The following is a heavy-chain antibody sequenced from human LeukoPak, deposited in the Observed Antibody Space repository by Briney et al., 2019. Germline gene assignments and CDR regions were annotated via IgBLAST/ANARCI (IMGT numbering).Heavy chain of an antibody. Sequence: SETLSLTCSVSGGSVSNYYWSWIRQPPGKGLEWIGYVYYTGSTNYNPTLKSRVTMFEDKSKNQFSLRLYSVTVADTAVYYCARHFAYSSSSYFDYWGQGSLVTVSS. CDR3: ARHFAYSSSSYFDY. CDR1: GGSVSNYY. J-gene: IGHJ4*02. CDR2: VYYTGST. D-gene: IGHD6-6*01. V-gene: IGHV4-59*08.